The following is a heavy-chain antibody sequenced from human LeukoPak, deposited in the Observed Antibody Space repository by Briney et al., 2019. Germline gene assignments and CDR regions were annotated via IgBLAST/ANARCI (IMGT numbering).Heavy chain of an antibody. V-gene: IGHV4-61*02. Sequence: SETLSLTCTISGGSISSGSYYWTWIRQPAGKTLEWIGRIHTSGSTNYNPSLKSRVTISGDTSKNQFSLKLSSVTAADTAVYYCARRGGSYGDFDYWGQGTLVTVSS. D-gene: IGHD1-26*01. CDR2: IHTSGST. CDR1: GGSISSGSYY. J-gene: IGHJ4*02. CDR3: ARRGGSYGDFDY.